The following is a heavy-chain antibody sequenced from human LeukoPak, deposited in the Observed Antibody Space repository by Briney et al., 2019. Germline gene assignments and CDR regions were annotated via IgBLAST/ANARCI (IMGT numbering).Heavy chain of an antibody. CDR2: ISYDGSNK. Sequence: PGRSLRLSCAASGFTFSSYAMHRVRQAPGKGLEWVAVISYDGSNKYYADSVKGRFTISRDNSKNTLYLQMNSLRAEDTAVYYCARDPNPYSSGRGSWFDPWGQGTLVTVSS. D-gene: IGHD6-19*01. V-gene: IGHV3-30-3*01. J-gene: IGHJ5*02. CDR1: GFTFSSYA. CDR3: ARDPNPYSSGRGSWFDP.